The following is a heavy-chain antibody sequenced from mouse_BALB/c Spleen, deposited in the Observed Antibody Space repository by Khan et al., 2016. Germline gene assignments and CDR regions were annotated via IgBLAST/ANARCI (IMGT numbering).Heavy chain of an antibody. CDR2: INPGSGST. CDR1: GYAFTNVL. Sequence: VQLQESGADLVRPGTSVKVSCKASGYAFTNVLIDWIKQRPGQGLDWIGVINPGSGSTNYTEKFKGKATLTADKSSSTAYMQLSSLTSDDSAVYFCASQYGSSYVGFAYWGQGTLVTVSA. J-gene: IGHJ3*01. CDR3: ASQYGSSYVGFAY. D-gene: IGHD1-1*01. V-gene: IGHV1-54*01.